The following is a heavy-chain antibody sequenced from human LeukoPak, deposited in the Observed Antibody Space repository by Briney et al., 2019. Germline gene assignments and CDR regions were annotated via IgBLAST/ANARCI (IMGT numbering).Heavy chain of an antibody. Sequence: ASVKVSCKTSGYTFTRYYMQWVRQAPGHGLEWMGIINPISGATDYAQKFQGRVTMTRDTSTSTVYMELSSLRSEDTAMYYCARLPYRDGVAQDYWGQGTLVTVSA. CDR3: ARLPYRDGVAQDY. CDR1: GYTFTRYY. J-gene: IGHJ4*02. D-gene: IGHD3-16*02. CDR2: INPISGAT. V-gene: IGHV1-46*01.